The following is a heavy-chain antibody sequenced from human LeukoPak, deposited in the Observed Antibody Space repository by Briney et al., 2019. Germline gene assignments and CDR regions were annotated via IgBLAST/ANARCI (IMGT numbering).Heavy chain of an antibody. CDR2: IGAYAART. CDR1: GFTFNTYT. CDR3: AKDPLGGGSSLINWFDS. J-gene: IGHJ5*01. D-gene: IGHD1-26*01. V-gene: IGHV3-23*01. Sequence: GGSLRLSCAASGFTFNTYTMNWVRQAPGKGLEWVSTIGAYAARTYYADSVKGRFTTSRENSKSTLSLQMNSLRAEDTALYYCAKDPLGGGSSLINWFDSWGQGVWVAVSS.